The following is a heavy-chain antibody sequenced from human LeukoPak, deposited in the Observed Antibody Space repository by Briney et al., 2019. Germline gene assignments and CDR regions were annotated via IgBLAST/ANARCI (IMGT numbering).Heavy chain of an antibody. J-gene: IGHJ4*02. CDR1: GGSISSSSYY. V-gene: IGHV4-39*07. CDR3: GSRRKAMFGVIKGPIYY. Sequence: SETLSLTCTVSGGSISSSSYYWGWIRQPPGKGLEWIGEINHSGSPNNNPSLKSRVSISFDTSKNQFSLKLTSVTAADTAVYYCGSRRKAMFGVIKGPIYYWGQGTLVTVSS. CDR2: INHSGSP. D-gene: IGHD3-3*01.